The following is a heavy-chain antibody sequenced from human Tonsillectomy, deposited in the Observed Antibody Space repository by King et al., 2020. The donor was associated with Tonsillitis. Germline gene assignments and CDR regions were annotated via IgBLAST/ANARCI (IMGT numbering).Heavy chain of an antibody. CDR3: AGGGLVRGAIGWFDP. D-gene: IGHD3-10*01. J-gene: IGHJ5*02. V-gene: IGHV6-1*01. CDR1: GDSVSSNSAG. Sequence: VQLQQSGPGLVKPSQTLSLTCAISGDSVSSNSAGWNWIRQSPSRGLEWLGKTYYRSKWYNDYAVSVKSRITINPDTSKNQFSLQLNSVTPEDTAVYYCAGGGLVRGAIGWFDPWGQGTLVTVSS. CDR2: TYYRSKWYN.